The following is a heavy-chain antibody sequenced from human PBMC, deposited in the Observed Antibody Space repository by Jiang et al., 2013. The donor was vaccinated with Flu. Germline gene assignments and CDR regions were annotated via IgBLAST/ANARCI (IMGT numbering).Heavy chain of an antibody. CDR3: ARDSHGGSYYVFGY. CDR1: GFTFSSYA. D-gene: IGHD1-26*01. J-gene: IGHJ4*02. Sequence: VQLLESGGGVVQPGRSLRLSCAASGFTFSSYAMHWVRQAPGKGLEWVAVISYDGSNKYYADSVKGRFTISRDNSKNTLYLQMNSLRAEDTAVYYCARDSHGGSYYVFGYWGQGTLVTSPQ. V-gene: IGHV3-30-3*01. CDR2: ISYDGSNK.